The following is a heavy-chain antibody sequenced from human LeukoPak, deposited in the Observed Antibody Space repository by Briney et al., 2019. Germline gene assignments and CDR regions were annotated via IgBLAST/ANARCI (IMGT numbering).Heavy chain of an antibody. V-gene: IGHV3-13*01. CDR2: IGTAGEI. CDR3: ARAAYSSTWYSRYFDL. D-gene: IGHD6-13*01. CDR1: GFTFSSYD. J-gene: IGHJ2*01. Sequence: GGSLRLSCAASGFTFSSYDIHWVRQATGKGLEWVSGIGTAGEIYYPGSVKGRFTISRENAKNSLYLQMNSLSAGDTAVYYCARAAYSSTWYSRYFDLWGRGTLVTVSS.